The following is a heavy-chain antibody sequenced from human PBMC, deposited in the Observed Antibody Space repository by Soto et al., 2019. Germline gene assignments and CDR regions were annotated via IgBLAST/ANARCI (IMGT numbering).Heavy chain of an antibody. CDR2: ISSNGGST. V-gene: IGHV3-64D*06. CDR3: VKDRYVDY. Sequence: GGSLRLSCSVFGFAFSNYAMHSVSQSPGKGLQYVPSISSNGGSTYYADSVQGRFTISRDNSRNTLYLQMSSLRLEDTAVYYCVKDRYVDYWCPGTLLTVSS. CDR1: GFAFSNYA. J-gene: IGHJ4*02.